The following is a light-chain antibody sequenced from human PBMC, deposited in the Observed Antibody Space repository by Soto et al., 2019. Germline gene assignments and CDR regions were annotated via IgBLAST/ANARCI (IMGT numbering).Light chain of an antibody. V-gene: IGLV2-14*01. CDR2: EVS. J-gene: IGLJ1*01. Sequence: QSALTQPASVSGSPGQTITISCTGTSSNVGGYNYVSWYQQNPGKAPKLIIYEVSKRPSGVSNRFSGSKSGNTASLTISGLQAEDEADYYCNSYTSKSTGVFGTGTKLTVL. CDR1: SSNVGGYNY. CDR3: NSYTSKSTGV.